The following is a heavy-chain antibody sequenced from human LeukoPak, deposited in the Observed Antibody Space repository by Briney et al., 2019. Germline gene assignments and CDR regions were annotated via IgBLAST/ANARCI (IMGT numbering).Heavy chain of an antibody. J-gene: IGHJ4*02. D-gene: IGHD3-9*01. Sequence: PSETLSLTCAVYGGSIGGYYWSWIRQPPGKGLEWVGEIHYTGATSYNPSLKSRPTISIETSKNQVSLRLSSVTAADTAVYYCTRGNILSGYCFDFWGQGALVTVSS. V-gene: IGHV4-34*01. CDR3: TRGNILSGYCFDF. CDR2: IHYTGAT. CDR1: GGSIGGYY.